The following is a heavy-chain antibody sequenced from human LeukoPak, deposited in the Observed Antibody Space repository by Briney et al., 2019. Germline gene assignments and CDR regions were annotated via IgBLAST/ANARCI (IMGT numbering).Heavy chain of an antibody. CDR2: IYSGGST. CDR1: GFTVSSNY. Sequence: GGSLRLSCAASGFTVSSNYMSWVRQAPGKGLEWVSVIYSGGSTYYADSVKGRFTISRDNSKNTLYHQMNSLRAEDTAVYYCAVSSTHAFDIWGQGTMVTVSS. D-gene: IGHD6-13*01. J-gene: IGHJ3*02. CDR3: AVSSTHAFDI. V-gene: IGHV3-53*01.